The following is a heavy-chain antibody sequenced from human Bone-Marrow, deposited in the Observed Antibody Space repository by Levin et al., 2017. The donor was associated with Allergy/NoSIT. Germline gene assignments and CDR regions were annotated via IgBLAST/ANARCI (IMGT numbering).Heavy chain of an antibody. J-gene: IGHJ4*02. CDR2: IYSGGDT. D-gene: IGHD6-13*01. CDR1: GFSVSRNY. CDR3: ARNGVGTAAGTP. Sequence: GESLKISCAASGFSVSRNYMSWVRQAPGKGLEWVSLIYSGGDTQYADSVKGRFTISRDNPRNTLYLQMNSLRGDDTAVYYCARNGVGTAAGTPWGQGTLVTVSS. V-gene: IGHV3-66*01.